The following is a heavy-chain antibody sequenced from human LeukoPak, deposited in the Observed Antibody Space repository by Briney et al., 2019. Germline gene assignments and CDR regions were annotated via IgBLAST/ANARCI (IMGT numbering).Heavy chain of an antibody. CDR1: GGSISSGGYY. CDR2: IYTSGST. D-gene: IGHD2-15*01. Sequence: SSETLSLTCTVSGGSISSGGYYWSWIRQHPGKGLEWIGRIYTSGSTNYNPSLKSRVTISVDTSKNQFSLKLSSVTAADTAVYYCARAKPLGYCSGGSCYRTHYFDYWGQGTLVTVSS. CDR3: ARAKPLGYCSGGSCYRTHYFDY. J-gene: IGHJ4*02. V-gene: IGHV4-61*02.